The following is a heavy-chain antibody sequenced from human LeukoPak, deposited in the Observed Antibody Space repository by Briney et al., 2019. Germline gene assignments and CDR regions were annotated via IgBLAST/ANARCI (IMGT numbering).Heavy chain of an antibody. D-gene: IGHD3-3*01. Sequence: PGGSLRLSCAASGFTFTGYPMHWVRQPPGKGLEGVAFIRYDGSNEYYADSVKGRFTISRDNSKNTLYLQMNSLRAEDTAVYYCAKSADYYSPNNYYDFWSGYCDYWGQGTLVTVSS. V-gene: IGHV3-30*02. J-gene: IGHJ4*02. CDR3: AKSADYYSPNNYYDFWSGYCDY. CDR2: IRYDGSNE. CDR1: GFTFTGYP.